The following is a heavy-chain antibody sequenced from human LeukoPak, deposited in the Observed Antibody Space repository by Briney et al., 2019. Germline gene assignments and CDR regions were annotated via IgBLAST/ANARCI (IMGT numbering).Heavy chain of an antibody. CDR1: GFTFSSYA. CDR2: ISHDGSNK. J-gene: IGHJ3*02. V-gene: IGHV3-30-3*01. D-gene: IGHD1-26*01. Sequence: GGSLRLSCAASGFTFSSYAMHWVRQAPGKGLEWVAVISHDGSNKYYADSVKGRFTISRDNSKNTLYLQMNSLRAEDTAVYYCARDPLGVGAKSPAFDIWGQGTMVTVSS. CDR3: ARDPLGVGAKSPAFDI.